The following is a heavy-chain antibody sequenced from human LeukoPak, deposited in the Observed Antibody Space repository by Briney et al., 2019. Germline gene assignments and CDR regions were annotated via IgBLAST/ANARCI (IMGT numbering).Heavy chain of an antibody. D-gene: IGHD6-19*01. CDR2: ISYSGDT. J-gene: IGHJ4*02. CDR3: ARDSGWYKWDY. CDR1: GDSIRSNY. V-gene: IGHV4-59*12. Sequence: SETLSLTCTVSGDSIRSNYWSWIRQPPGKGLEWIGYISYSGDTNHNPSLKSRATISMDTSKNQFSLKLSSVTAADTAVYYCARDSGWYKWDYWGQGTLVTVSS.